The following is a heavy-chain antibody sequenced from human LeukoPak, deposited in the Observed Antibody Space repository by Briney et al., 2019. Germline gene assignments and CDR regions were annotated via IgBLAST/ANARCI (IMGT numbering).Heavy chain of an antibody. Sequence: GASVNVSCKAFGYAYIAYYMHGVRQAAGQGREWMGWINPNSGDTNYAQKFQGRVTMTRDTSISTAYMELSRLRSDDTAVFYCARSIAVAATGFDYWGQGTLVTASS. CDR1: GYAYIAYY. CDR2: INPNSGDT. J-gene: IGHJ4*02. V-gene: IGHV1-2*02. CDR3: ARSIAVAATGFDY. D-gene: IGHD6-19*01.